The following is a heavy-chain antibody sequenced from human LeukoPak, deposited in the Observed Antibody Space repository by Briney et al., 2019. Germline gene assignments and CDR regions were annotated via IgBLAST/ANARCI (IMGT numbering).Heavy chain of an antibody. D-gene: IGHD6-13*01. J-gene: IGHJ5*02. CDR3: ARRSGGYSSSWYYDWFDP. Sequence: GESLEISCKGSGYSFTSYWISWVRQMPGKGLEWMGRIDPSDSYTNYSPSFQGHVTISADKSISTAYLQWSSLKASDTAMYYCARRSGGYSSSWYYDWFDPWGQGTLVTVSS. CDR2: IDPSDSYT. V-gene: IGHV5-10-1*01. CDR1: GYSFTSYW.